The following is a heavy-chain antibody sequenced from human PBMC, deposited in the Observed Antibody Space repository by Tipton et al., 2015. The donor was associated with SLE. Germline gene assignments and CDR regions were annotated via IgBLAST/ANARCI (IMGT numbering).Heavy chain of an antibody. CDR1: GFTFSSFW. J-gene: IGHJ3*02. CDR2: INTVGSTR. V-gene: IGHV3-74*01. CDR3: AKDLLGGSFDI. Sequence: SLRLSCEASGFTFSSFWMHWFRQAPGKGLVWVSSINTVGSTRTYADPVKGRFTISRDNSTNSLYLQMNSLRTEDTALYYCAKDLLGGSFDIWGQGTMVIVSS. D-gene: IGHD3-10*01.